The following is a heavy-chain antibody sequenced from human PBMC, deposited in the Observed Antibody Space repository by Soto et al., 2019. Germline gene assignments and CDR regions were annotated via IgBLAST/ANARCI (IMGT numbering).Heavy chain of an antibody. V-gene: IGHV3-15*07. CDR2: IKSKTDGGTT. CDR3: TTQNFPYCIGQQCWFDP. CDR1: GFTFSNAW. Sequence: GGSLRLSCAASGFTFSNAWMNWVRQAPGKGLEWVGRIKSKTDGGTTDYAAPVKGRFTISRDDSKNTLYLQVNSLKTVDTAVYYCTTQNFPYCIGQQCWFDPWGQGTLVTVSS. D-gene: IGHD2-15*01. J-gene: IGHJ5*02.